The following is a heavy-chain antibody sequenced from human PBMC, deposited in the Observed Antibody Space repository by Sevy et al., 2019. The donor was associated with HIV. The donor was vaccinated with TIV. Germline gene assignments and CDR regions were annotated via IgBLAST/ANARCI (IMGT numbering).Heavy chain of an antibody. Sequence: GGSLRLSCTTSGFTFEDYAMSWLRQTPGKGLEWVGFIRSKTFGGTTEYAASVKGRVTISRDNSNSIAYLQMNNLKIEDAAVDFCSRLRGTISPYYYFGLDVWGQGTTVTVSS. J-gene: IGHJ6*02. CDR1: GFTFEDYA. CDR2: IRSKTFGGTT. D-gene: IGHD3-3*01. CDR3: SRLRGTISPYYYFGLDV. V-gene: IGHV3-49*03.